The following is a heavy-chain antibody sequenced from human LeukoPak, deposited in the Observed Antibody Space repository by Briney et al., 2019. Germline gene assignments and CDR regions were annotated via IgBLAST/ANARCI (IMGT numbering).Heavy chain of an antibody. CDR1: GYTFTGYY. D-gene: IGHD6-13*01. CDR3: ARGSAAAGTFFYYYYYMDV. J-gene: IGHJ6*03. Sequence: ASVKVSCKASGYTFTGYYMHWVRQATGQGLEWMGWMNPNSGNTGYAQKFQGRVTMTRNTSISTAYMELSSLRSEDTAVYYCARGSAAAGTFFYYYYYMDVWGKGTTVTISS. CDR2: MNPNSGNT. V-gene: IGHV1-8*02.